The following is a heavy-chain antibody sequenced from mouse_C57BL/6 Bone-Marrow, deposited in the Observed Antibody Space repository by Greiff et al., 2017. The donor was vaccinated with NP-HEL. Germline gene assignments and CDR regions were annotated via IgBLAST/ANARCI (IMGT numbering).Heavy chain of an antibody. CDR1: GYTFTSYW. J-gene: IGHJ4*01. CDR3: ARRGRLGAMGD. V-gene: IGHV1-64*01. D-gene: IGHD3-1*01. Sequence: QVQLQQPGAELVKPGASVKLSCKASGYTFTSYWMHWVKQRPGQGLEWIGMIHPNSGSTNYNEKFKSKATLTVDKSSSTAYMQLSSLTSEDSAVYYCARRGRLGAMGDWGQGTSVTVSS. CDR2: IHPNSGST.